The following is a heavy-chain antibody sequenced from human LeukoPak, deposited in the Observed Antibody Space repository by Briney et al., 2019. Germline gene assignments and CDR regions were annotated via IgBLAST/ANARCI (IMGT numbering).Heavy chain of an antibody. D-gene: IGHD3-10*01. V-gene: IGHV3-48*03. CDR3: ARVRGYGSESFDY. J-gene: IGHJ4*02. CDR2: ISSSGSIT. CDR1: GFTFSSYE. Sequence: GGSLRLSCAASGFTFSSYEMNWARQAPGKGLGWVSFISSSGSITYYADSAKGRFTVSRDNAKNSLYLQMNSLRAEDTAVYYCARVRGYGSESFDYWGQGTLVTVSS.